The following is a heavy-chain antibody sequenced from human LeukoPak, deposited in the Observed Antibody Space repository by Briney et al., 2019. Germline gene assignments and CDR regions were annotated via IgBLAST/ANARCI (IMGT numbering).Heavy chain of an antibody. D-gene: IGHD3-22*01. CDR2: IYYSGST. CDR1: GGSLKSYY. V-gene: IGHV4-59*01. CDR3: ARARGAYDSSGYYY. Sequence: PSETLSLTCSVSGGSLKSYYWNWIRQPPGKGLEWIGYIYYSGSTNYNPSLKSRVTISVDTSKNQFSLKLSSVTAADTAVYYCARARGAYDSSGYYYWGQGTLVTVSS. J-gene: IGHJ4*02.